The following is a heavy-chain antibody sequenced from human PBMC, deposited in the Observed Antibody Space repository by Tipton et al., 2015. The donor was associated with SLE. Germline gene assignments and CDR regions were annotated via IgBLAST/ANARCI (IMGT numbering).Heavy chain of an antibody. J-gene: IGHJ4*02. D-gene: IGHD1-26*01. V-gene: IGHV4-61*02. CDR2: FYTSGST. CDR1: GGSISSGNYY. Sequence: TLSLTCTVSGGSISSGNYYWSWIRQPAGKGLEWIGRFYTSGSTKYNPSLKSRVTISLDTPKNQFSVQLSPVTAADTAVYYCARTSGNFPFDHWGQGTLATVSS. CDR3: ARTSGNFPFDH.